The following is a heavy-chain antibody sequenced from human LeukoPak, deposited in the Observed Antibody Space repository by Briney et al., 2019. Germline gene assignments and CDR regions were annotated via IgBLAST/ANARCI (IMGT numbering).Heavy chain of an antibody. CDR1: GFTFSHYA. CDR3: AKDAERGFDFSNSLQS. V-gene: IGHV3-33*06. D-gene: IGHD4-11*01. Sequence: PGGSLRLSCTTSGFTFSHYAMHWVRQAPGKGLEWVAVIWNDGSDKYYGDSVKGRFTISRDNSKKTVYLKLSSLSVEDTAVYYCAKDAERGFDFSNSLQSWGQGTLVTVSS. J-gene: IGHJ4*02. CDR2: IWNDGSDK.